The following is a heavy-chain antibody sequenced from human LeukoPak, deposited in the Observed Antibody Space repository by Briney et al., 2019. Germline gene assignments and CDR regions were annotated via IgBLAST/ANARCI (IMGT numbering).Heavy chain of an antibody. V-gene: IGHV1-2*02. Sequence: GASVKVSCKASGYTFTGYYMHWVRQAPGQPLEWMGWINPNSGGTNYAQKFQGRGTMTRDTSISTAYMELSGLRSDDTAVYYCARVGSTGDYAYFDYWGQGPLVPVSS. D-gene: IGHD4-17*01. CDR1: GYTFTGYY. CDR2: INPNSGGT. J-gene: IGHJ4*01. CDR3: ARVGSTGDYAYFDY.